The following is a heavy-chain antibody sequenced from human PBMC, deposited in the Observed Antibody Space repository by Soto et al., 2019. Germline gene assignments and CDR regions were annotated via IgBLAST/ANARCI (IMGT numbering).Heavy chain of an antibody. D-gene: IGHD1-26*01. CDR1: GIAFGDYG. J-gene: IGHJ6*02. Sequence: EVQLAESGGGVARPGGSRRLSCAASGIAFGDYGMTWVRRVPGKGLEWVAGISWNGDNTGYADFAKGRFTISRDNSKKSLLLEMNSLRVEDTAFYYCARGESTSRRGFDVWGQGTPVTVSS. CDR2: ISWNGDNT. V-gene: IGHV3-20*04. CDR3: ARGESTSRRGFDV.